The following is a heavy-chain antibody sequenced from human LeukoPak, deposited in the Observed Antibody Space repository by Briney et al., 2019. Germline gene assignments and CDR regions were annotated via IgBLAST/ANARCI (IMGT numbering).Heavy chain of an antibody. CDR1: TGPFSGYY. CDR2: ITHNANT. Sequence: SETLSLTCAVYTGPFSGYYWAWIRQPPGEGLEWIGEITHNANTKYNPSLESRVIISVDTSKNKFSLKLNSVTAADTAVYYCARFPVLDTAMAWGQGTQVTVSS. V-gene: IGHV4-34*01. CDR3: ARFPVLDTAMA. D-gene: IGHD5-18*01. J-gene: IGHJ5*02.